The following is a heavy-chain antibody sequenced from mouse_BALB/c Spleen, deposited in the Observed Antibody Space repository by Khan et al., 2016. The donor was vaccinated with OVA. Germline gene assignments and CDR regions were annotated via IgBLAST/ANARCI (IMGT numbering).Heavy chain of an antibody. CDR2: ISYGGST. D-gene: IGHD1-1*01. J-gene: IGHJ4*01. CDR3: ARKNYYGYAMDY. CDR1: GYSITSDYA. V-gene: IGHV3-2*02. Sequence: EVKLQESGPGLVKPSQSLSLTCTVTGYSITSDYAWDWIRQFPGNKLEWMGYISYGGSTSYNPSLKSRISITRATSKNQFFLQLNSVTTEDTATYYCARKNYYGYAMDYWGQGTSVTVSS.